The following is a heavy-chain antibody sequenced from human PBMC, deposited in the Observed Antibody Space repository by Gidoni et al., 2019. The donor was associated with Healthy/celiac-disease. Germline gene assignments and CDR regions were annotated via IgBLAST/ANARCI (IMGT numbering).Heavy chain of an antibody. CDR1: GFTFSDYY. CDR3: ARGFTHSSRALGGSYYYGMDV. V-gene: IGHV3-11*01. CDR2: ISSSGSTI. D-gene: IGHD6-13*01. Sequence: QVQLVESGGGLVKPGGSLRLSCAASGFTFSDYYMSWIRQAPGKGLEWVSYISSSGSTIYYADSVKGRFTISRDNAKNSLYLQMNSLRAEDTAVYYCARGFTHSSRALGGSYYYGMDVWGQGTTVTVSS. J-gene: IGHJ6*02.